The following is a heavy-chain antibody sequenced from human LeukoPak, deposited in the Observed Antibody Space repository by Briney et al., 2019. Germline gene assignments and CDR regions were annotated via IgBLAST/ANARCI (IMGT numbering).Heavy chain of an antibody. V-gene: IGHV3-74*01. CDR3: ARDIAAAGDY. D-gene: IGHD6-13*01. CDR2: INSDGSST. Sequence: GGSLRLSCTASGFTFGDYAMSWVRQAPGKGLVWVSRINSDGSSTSYADSVKGRFTISRDNAKNTLYLQMNSLRAEDTAVYYCARDIAAAGDYWGQGTLVTVSS. J-gene: IGHJ4*02. CDR1: GFTFGDYA.